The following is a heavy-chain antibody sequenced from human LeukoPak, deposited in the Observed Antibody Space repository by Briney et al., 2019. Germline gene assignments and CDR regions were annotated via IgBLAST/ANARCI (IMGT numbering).Heavy chain of an antibody. Sequence: PSETLSLTCTVSGGSINSYYWSWIRQPPGKGLKWLGYIYYSGRNNYNPSLKSRVTISVDTSKNQFSLRLSSVPAADTAVYYCARVTGYMTEDYFDYWGQGTLITVSS. CDR2: IYYSGRN. V-gene: IGHV4-59*01. CDR3: ARVTGYMTEDYFDY. CDR1: GGSINSYY. J-gene: IGHJ4*02. D-gene: IGHD6-13*01.